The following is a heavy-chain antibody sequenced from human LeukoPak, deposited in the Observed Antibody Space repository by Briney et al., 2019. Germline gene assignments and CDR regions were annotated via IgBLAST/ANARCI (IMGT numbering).Heavy chain of an antibody. CDR1: GFTFDDYA. CDR3: AKATYYDFWSGYYFDY. Sequence: GGSLRLSCAASGFTFDDYAMHWVRQAPGKGLEWVSGISWNSGSIGYADSVKGRFTISRDNAKNSMYLQVNSLRAEDTALYYCAKATYYDFWSGYYFDYWGQGTLVTVSS. J-gene: IGHJ4*02. D-gene: IGHD3-3*01. CDR2: ISWNSGSI. V-gene: IGHV3-9*01.